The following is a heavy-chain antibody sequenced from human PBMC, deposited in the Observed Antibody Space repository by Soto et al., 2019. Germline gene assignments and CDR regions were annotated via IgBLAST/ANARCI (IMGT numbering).Heavy chain of an antibody. CDR3: ARAGGYSSGWYLGGPHGMDV. CDR1: GYTFTSYG. Sequence: QVQLVQSGAEVKKPGASVKVSCKASGYTFTSYGISWVRQAPGQGLEWMGWISDYNGNTNYAQKLQGRVTMTTDTATSTVYMELRSLKSEDTAVYYCARAGGYSSGWYLGGPHGMDVWGQGTTVTVS. V-gene: IGHV1-18*01. D-gene: IGHD6-19*01. J-gene: IGHJ6*02. CDR2: ISDYNGNT.